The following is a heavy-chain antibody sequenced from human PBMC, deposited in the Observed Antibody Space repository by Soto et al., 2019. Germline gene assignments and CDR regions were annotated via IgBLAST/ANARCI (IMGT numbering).Heavy chain of an antibody. CDR2: ISAYNGNT. D-gene: IGHD2-2*01. J-gene: IGHJ5*02. CDR1: GYTFTSYG. CDR3: ARAATYCSSTSCYLGASGWFDP. Sequence: ASVKVSCKASGYTFTSYGISWVRQAPGQGLEWMGWISAYNGNTNYAQKLQGRVTMTTDTSTSTAYMEVRSLRSDDTAVYYCARAATYCSSTSCYLGASGWFDPWGQGTLVTVSS. V-gene: IGHV1-18*01.